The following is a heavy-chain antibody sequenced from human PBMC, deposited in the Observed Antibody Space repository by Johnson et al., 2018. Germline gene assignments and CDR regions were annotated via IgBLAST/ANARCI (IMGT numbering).Heavy chain of an antibody. CDR2: VFYTGET. Sequence: QVQLQESGPGLVKXSETXSLXCGVSGDSINSYYWAWIRQPPGKGLAWIGYVFYTGETRYNPSLNSRVTISLDTSPKQFSLKLHSVTPADTAMYYCARDKGYDSNGYPHDAFDIWGRGTMVTVSS. CDR1: GDSINSYY. J-gene: IGHJ3*02. V-gene: IGHV4-59*01. CDR3: ARDKGYDSNGYPHDAFDI. D-gene: IGHD3-22*01.